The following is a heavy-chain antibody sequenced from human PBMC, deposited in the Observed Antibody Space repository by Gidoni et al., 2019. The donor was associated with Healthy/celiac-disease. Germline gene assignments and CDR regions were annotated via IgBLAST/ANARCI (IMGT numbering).Heavy chain of an antibody. CDR3: ARSGYSYGYGADY. CDR2: ISSSGSTI. CDR1: GFPFSSYE. D-gene: IGHD5-18*01. Sequence: EVQLVESGGGLVQPGGSLRLSCAASGFPFSSYEMNWVRQAPGKGLECVSYISSSGSTIYYADSVKGRFNISRDNAKNSLYLQMNSLRAEDTAVYYCARSGYSYGYGADYWGQGTLVTVSS. V-gene: IGHV3-48*03. J-gene: IGHJ4*02.